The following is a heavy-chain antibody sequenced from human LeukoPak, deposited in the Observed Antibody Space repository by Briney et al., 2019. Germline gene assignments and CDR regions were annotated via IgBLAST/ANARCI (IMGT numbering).Heavy chain of an antibody. Sequence: GGSLRLSCAASGFTFSSYWMSWVRQAPGKGLEWEANIKQDGSEKYYVDSVKGRFTISRDNAKNSLYLQMNSLRAEDTAVYYCARDLNDYVWGSYRPHYFDYWGQGTLVTVSS. CDR3: ARDLNDYVWGSYRPHYFDY. D-gene: IGHD3-16*02. J-gene: IGHJ4*02. CDR1: GFTFSSYW. CDR2: IKQDGSEK. V-gene: IGHV3-7*01.